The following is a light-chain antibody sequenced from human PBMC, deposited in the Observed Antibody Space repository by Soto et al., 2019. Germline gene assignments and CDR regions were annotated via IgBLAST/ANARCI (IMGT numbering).Light chain of an antibody. J-gene: IGLJ1*01. CDR3: SSYAGSNKSV. V-gene: IGLV2-8*01. Sequence: QSVLTQPASVSGSPGQSITISCTGTSSDVGTRNYVSWYQQHPGKAPKLMIYEVSKRPSGVPDRFSGSKSGNTASLTVSGLQPEDEADYYCSSYAGSNKSVFGTGTKVTVL. CDR2: EVS. CDR1: SSDVGTRNY.